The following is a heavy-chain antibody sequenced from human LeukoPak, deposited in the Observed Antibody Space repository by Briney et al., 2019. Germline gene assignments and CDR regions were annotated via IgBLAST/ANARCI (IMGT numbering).Heavy chain of an antibody. J-gene: IGHJ3*02. V-gene: IGHV3-21*01. CDR3: ARGRTYASTYYYDGSDAFDI. CDR2: ISSSSTYI. D-gene: IGHD3-22*01. Sequence: PGGSLRLSCAASGFTFSAYTMNWVRQAPGKGLEWVSSISSSSTYIYYADSVKGRFTISRDNAKSSLYLQVTSLRAEDTAVYYCARGRTYASTYYYDGSDAFDIWGQGTMVTVSS. CDR1: GFTFSAYT.